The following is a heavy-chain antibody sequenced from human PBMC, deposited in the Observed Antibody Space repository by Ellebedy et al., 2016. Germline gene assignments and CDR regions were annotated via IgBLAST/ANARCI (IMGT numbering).Heavy chain of an antibody. D-gene: IGHD2-15*01. J-gene: IGHJ4*02. Sequence: SETLSLTCTVSGGSISSGGYYWSWIRQHPGKGLEWIGYIYYSGSTYYNPSLKSRVTISVDTSKNQFSLKLSSVTAADTAVYYCARVYCSGGSCYSAYFDYWGQGTLVTVSS. V-gene: IGHV4-31*03. CDR3: ARVYCSGGSCYSAYFDY. CDR2: IYYSGST. CDR1: GGSISSGGYY.